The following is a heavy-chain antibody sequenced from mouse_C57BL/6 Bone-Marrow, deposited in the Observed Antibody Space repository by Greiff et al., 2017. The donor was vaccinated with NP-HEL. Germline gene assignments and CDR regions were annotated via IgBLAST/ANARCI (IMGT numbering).Heavy chain of an antibody. CDR3: TTFTTVVATKLDY. CDR1: GFNIKDYY. Sequence: EVQLQQSGAELVRPGASVKLSCTASGFNIKDYYMHWVTQRPEQGLEWIGRIDPEDGDTEYAPKFQGKATMTADTSSNTAYLQLSSLTSEDTAVYYCTTFTTVVATKLDYWGQGTTLTVSS. CDR2: IDPEDGDT. D-gene: IGHD1-1*01. V-gene: IGHV14-1*01. J-gene: IGHJ2*01.